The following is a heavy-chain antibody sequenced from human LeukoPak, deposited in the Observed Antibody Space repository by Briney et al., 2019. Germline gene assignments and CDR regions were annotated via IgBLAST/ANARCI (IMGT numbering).Heavy chain of an antibody. CDR3: ARDSDYGGNLGY. Sequence: ASVKVSCKASGGTFSSYAISWVRQAPGQGLEWMGRIIPIFGIANYAQKLQGTLTITADKSTSTAYMELSSLRSEDTAVYYCARDSDYGGNLGYWGQGTLVTVSS. J-gene: IGHJ4*02. D-gene: IGHD4-23*01. V-gene: IGHV1-69*04. CDR2: IIPIFGIA. CDR1: GGTFSSYA.